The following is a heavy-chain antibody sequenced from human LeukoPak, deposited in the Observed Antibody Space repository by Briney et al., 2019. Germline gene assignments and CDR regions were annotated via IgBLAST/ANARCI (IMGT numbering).Heavy chain of an antibody. J-gene: IGHJ3*02. D-gene: IGHD3-9*01. V-gene: IGHV4-59*01. CDR2: IYYNGAT. CDR3: ARVSDWLWNVFDI. Sequence: SETLSLTCTVSGGSISSYYWSWIRQSPGMGLEWIGSIYYNGATDYNPSLKSRVTISADTSNNQFSLRLRSVTAADTAVYYCARVSDWLWNVFDIWGQGTMVTVSS. CDR1: GGSISSYY.